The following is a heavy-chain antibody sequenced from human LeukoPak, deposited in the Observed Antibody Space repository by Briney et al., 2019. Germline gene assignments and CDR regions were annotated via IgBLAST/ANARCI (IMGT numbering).Heavy chain of an antibody. J-gene: IGHJ4*02. Sequence: GGSLRLSCAASEFTFSNYAINWVRQAPGKGLEWVAIISYDGRNMYYADSVKGRFTISRDNSKNTVYLQMNRLRTEDTAVYYWARAVYSSSWLLDYWGQGTLVTVSS. CDR2: ISYDGRNM. CDR1: EFTFSNYA. V-gene: IGHV3-30*04. D-gene: IGHD6-13*01. CDR3: ARAVYSSSWLLDY.